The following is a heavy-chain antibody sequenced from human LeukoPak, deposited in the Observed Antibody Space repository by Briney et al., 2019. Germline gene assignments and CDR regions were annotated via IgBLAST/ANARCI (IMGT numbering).Heavy chain of an antibody. CDR1: GGSISSQY. CDR2: IDNRGNT. CDR3: ARWGGGSGSYRGFDI. J-gene: IGHJ3*02. V-gene: IGHV4-59*11. D-gene: IGHD3-3*01. Sequence: SETLSLTCTVSGGSISSQYWTWIRQPPGKGPEWIAYIDNRGNTNYNPSLRSRVTISIDTSKKQFSLKLSSVTAADTAVYYCARWGGGSGSYRGFDIWGQGTMVTVSS.